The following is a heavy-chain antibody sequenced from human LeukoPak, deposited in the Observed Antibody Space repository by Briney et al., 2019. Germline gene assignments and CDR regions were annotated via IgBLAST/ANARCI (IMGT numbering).Heavy chain of an antibody. J-gene: IGHJ4*02. D-gene: IGHD2-2*02. CDR3: ARGSRDCSSASCYNY. CDR2: MNPNSGNT. Sequence: ASVKVSCKASGNIFSDFDINWVRQATGQGPEWIGWMNPNSGNTGYAQKFQGRVTMTRISSISTAYMEVSGLRPDDTAVYYCARGSRDCSSASCYNYWGQGSLVTVSS. CDR1: GNIFSDFD. V-gene: IGHV1-8*01.